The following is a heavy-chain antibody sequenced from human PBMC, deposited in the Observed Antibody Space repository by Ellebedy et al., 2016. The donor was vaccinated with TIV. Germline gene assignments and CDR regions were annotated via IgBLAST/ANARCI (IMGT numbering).Heavy chain of an antibody. D-gene: IGHD3-16*01. Sequence: AASVKVSCKASGGTFSSYAISWVRQAPGQGLEWMGGIIPIFGTANYAQKFQGRVTITADESTSTAYMELSSLRSEDTAVYYCARDAKAVYDYVWGSYQNVWGQGTLVTVSS. CDR1: GGTFSSYA. J-gene: IGHJ4*02. V-gene: IGHV1-69*13. CDR2: IIPIFGTA. CDR3: ARDAKAVYDYVWGSYQNV.